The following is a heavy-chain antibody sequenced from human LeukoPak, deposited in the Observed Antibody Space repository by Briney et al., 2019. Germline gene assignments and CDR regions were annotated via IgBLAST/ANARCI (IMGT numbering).Heavy chain of an antibody. CDR2: ISAGNGNT. CDR1: GYTFTSYA. V-gene: IGHV1-3*01. D-gene: IGHD3-10*01. Sequence: AASVKVSCKASGYTFTSYAMHWVRQAPGQRLEWMGWISAGNGNTKYSQKFQGRVTITRDTSASTAYMELSSLRSEDTAVYYCARDHNYYGSGSYWVWFDPWGQGTLVTVSS. J-gene: IGHJ5*02. CDR3: ARDHNYYGSGSYWVWFDP.